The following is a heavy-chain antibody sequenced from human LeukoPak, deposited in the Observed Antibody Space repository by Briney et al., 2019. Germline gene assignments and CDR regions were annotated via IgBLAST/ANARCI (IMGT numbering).Heavy chain of an antibody. CDR1: GFTFSSYA. V-gene: IGHV3-30-3*01. Sequence: PGGSLRLSCAASGFTFSSYAMHWVRQAPGKGLEWVALISYDGSEKYYADSVRGRFTISRDNSKNTLYVQMNSLRVEDTAVYYCARETGACDVWGQGTVVTVSS. CDR3: ARETGACDV. J-gene: IGHJ3*01. CDR2: ISYDGSEK.